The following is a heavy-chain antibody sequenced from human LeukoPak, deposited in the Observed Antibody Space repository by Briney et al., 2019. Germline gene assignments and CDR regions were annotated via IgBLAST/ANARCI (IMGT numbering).Heavy chain of an antibody. CDR3: ARERDVTGDPLDY. V-gene: IGHV3-21*01. CDR1: GFTFSSYS. D-gene: IGHD7-27*01. J-gene: IGHJ4*02. CDR2: ISSSSSYI. Sequence: NPGGSLRLSCAASGFTFSSYSMNWVRQAPGKGLEWVSSISSSSSYIYYADSVKGRFTISRDNTNYSLYLQMNSLRAEDTAIYYCARERDVTGDPLDYWGQGTLVTVSS.